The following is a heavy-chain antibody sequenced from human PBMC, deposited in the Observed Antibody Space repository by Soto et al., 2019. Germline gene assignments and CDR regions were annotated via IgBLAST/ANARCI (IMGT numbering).Heavy chain of an antibody. V-gene: IGHV4-34*01. Sequence: PSETLSLTCAVYGGSFSGYYWSWIRQPPGKGLEWIGEINHSGSTNYNPSLKSRVTISVDTSKNQFSLKLSSVTAADTAVYYCARAGGVGFTKNAGYFQHWGQGTLVTVS. CDR1: GGSFSGYY. D-gene: IGHD1-26*01. CDR3: ARAGGVGFTKNAGYFQH. J-gene: IGHJ1*01. CDR2: INHSGST.